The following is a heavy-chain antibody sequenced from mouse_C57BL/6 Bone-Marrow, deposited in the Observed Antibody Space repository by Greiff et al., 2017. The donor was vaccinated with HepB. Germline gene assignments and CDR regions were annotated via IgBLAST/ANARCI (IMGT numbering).Heavy chain of an antibody. J-gene: IGHJ1*03. D-gene: IGHD1-1*01. CDR1: GYTFTDYY. V-gene: IGHV1-26*01. CDR2: INPNNGGT. Sequence: VQLQQSGPELVKPGASVKISCKASGYTFTDYYMNWVKQSHGQSLEWIGDINPNNGGTSYNQKFKGKATLTVDKSSSTAYMELRSLTSEDSAVYFCARATTVEAKRYFDVWGTGTTVTVSS. CDR3: ARATTVEAKRYFDV.